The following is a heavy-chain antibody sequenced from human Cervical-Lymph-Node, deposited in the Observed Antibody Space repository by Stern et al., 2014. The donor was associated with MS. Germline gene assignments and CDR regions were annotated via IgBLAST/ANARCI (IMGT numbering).Heavy chain of an antibody. CDR3: ASLPSAAGNRPEYFQH. D-gene: IGHD6-13*01. J-gene: IGHJ1*01. CDR2: IIPIFGTA. CDR1: GGTFSSYA. V-gene: IGHV1-69*01. Sequence: VQLVESGAEVKKPGSSVKVSCKASGGTFSSYAISWVRQATGQGLEWMGGIIPIFGTANYAQKFQGRVTITADESTSTAYMELSSLRSEDTAVYYCASLPSAAGNRPEYFQHWGQGTLVTVSS.